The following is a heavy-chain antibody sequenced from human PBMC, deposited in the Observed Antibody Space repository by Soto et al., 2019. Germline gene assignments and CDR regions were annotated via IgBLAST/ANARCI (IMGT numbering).Heavy chain of an antibody. J-gene: IGHJ4*02. V-gene: IGHV3-33*01. D-gene: IGHD1-26*01. CDR1: GFTFSSYG. Sequence: PGGSLRLSCAASGFTFSSYGMHWVRQAPGKGLEWVAVMWYDGSNKYYADSVKGRFTISRDNSKNTLYLQMNSLRAEDTAVYYCARGVGATEGSDPVFDYWGQGTLVTVSS. CDR2: MWYDGSNK. CDR3: ARGVGATEGSDPVFDY.